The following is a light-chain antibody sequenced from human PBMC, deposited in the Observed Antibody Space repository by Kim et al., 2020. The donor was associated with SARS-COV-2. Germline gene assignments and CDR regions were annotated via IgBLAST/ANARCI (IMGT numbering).Light chain of an antibody. CDR3: ATWDTSLSAGI. Sequence: QSVLTQPPSVSAAPGQKVTISCSGRSSNIGNNYVSWYQQLPGTAPKLLIYDNTERPSGIPDRFSGSKSGTSATLGITGLQTGDEADDYCATWDTSLSAGIFGGGTQLTVL. J-gene: IGLJ2*01. CDR1: SSNIGNNY. V-gene: IGLV1-51*01. CDR2: DNT.